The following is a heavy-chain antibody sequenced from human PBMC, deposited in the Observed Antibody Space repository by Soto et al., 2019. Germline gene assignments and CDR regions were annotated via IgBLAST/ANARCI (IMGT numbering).Heavy chain of an antibody. Sequence: ASVKVSCKASGYTFTSYDINWVRQATGQGLEWMGWMNPNSGNTGYAQKFQGRVTMTRNTSISTAYMELSSLRSEDTAVYYCARGGGHSSGWYENWFDPWGQGTLVTVSS. J-gene: IGHJ5*02. V-gene: IGHV1-8*01. CDR2: MNPNSGNT. D-gene: IGHD6-19*01. CDR3: ARGGGHSSGWYENWFDP. CDR1: GYTFTSYD.